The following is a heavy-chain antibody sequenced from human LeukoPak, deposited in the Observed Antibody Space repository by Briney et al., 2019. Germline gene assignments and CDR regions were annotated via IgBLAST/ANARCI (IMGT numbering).Heavy chain of an antibody. CDR3: AKAYYASGWYRGFDY. D-gene: IGHD6-19*01. J-gene: IGHJ4*02. CDR1: GFTFSSYA. Sequence: GGSLRLSCAASGFTFSSYAMSWVRQAPGKGLEWVSAISGSGGSTNYADSVKGRFTISRDNSKNTLYLQMNSLRAEDTAVYYCAKAYYASGWYRGFDYWGQGTLVTVSS. CDR2: ISGSGGST. V-gene: IGHV3-23*01.